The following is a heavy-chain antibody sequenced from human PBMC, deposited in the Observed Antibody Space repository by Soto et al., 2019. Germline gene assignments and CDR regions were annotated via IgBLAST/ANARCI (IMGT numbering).Heavy chain of an antibody. CDR3: ARGGGYHDY. J-gene: IGHJ4*02. CDR1: GASISTYY. Sequence: SETLSLTCTVSGASISTYYWNWIRQPPGKGLEWIGYINYSGSTNYNPSLKSRVTISVDTSKNQFSLKLTSVTAADTALYYCARGGGYHDYWGQGTVVTVST. V-gene: IGHV4-59*01. D-gene: IGHD1-26*01. CDR2: INYSGST.